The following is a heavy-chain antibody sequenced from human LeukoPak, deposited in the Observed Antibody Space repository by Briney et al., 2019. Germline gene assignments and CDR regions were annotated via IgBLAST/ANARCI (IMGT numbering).Heavy chain of an antibody. CDR3: ARVLQWANWFDP. J-gene: IGHJ5*02. Sequence: SETLSLTCTVSGGSISSYYWSWIRQPPGKGLEWIGYIYYSGSTNYNPSLKSRVTISVDTSKNQISLKLSSVTAADTAVYYCARVLQWANWFDPWGQGTLVTVSS. CDR2: IYYSGST. D-gene: IGHD1-26*01. CDR1: GGSISSYY. V-gene: IGHV4-59*01.